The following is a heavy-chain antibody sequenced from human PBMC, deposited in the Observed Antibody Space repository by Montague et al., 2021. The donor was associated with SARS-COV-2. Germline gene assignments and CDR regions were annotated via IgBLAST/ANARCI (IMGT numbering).Heavy chain of an antibody. CDR3: AHRRGLLLSDAFDI. CDR1: GFSLSTGGMR. D-gene: IGHD1-26*01. V-gene: IGHV2-5*08. J-gene: IGHJ3*02. CDR2: IYWDDDK. Sequence: PALVKPTQTLTLTCTFSGFSLSTGGMRVSWIRQPPGKALEWLALIYWDDDKRYSPSLKSRLTITKDTSKNQVVLTMTNMDPVDTATYYCAHRRGLLLSDAFDIWGQGTMVTVTS.